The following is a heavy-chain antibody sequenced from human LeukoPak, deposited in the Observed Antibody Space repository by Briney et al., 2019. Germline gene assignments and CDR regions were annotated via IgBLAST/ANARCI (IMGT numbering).Heavy chain of an antibody. CDR1: GGSISSRSYY. Sequence: SETLSLTCTVSGGSISSRSYYWGRIRQPPGKGLEWIGSIYYTGSTYYNPSLKSRVTMSVETSKNQFSLKLSSVTAADTAVYFCANLLHHYYYYMEVRGKGTTVTVSS. J-gene: IGHJ6*03. V-gene: IGHV4-39*01. CDR2: IYYTGST. CDR3: ANLLHHYYYYMEV.